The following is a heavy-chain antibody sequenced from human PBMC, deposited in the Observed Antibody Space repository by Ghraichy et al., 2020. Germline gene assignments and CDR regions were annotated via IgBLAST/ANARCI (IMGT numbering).Heavy chain of an antibody. CDR3: AKARVTGDYLFHY. V-gene: IGHV3-23*01. CDR1: GFLFSSFT. Sequence: GGSLRLSCAASGFLFSSFTMNWIRQAPGKGLEWVAAISGGGGSTSYADFVKGRFTISRDNSKNTVYVQMNSLRAEDTAVYYCAKARVTGDYLFHYWGQGTLVTVSS. J-gene: IGHJ4*02. CDR2: ISGGGGST. D-gene: IGHD3-9*01.